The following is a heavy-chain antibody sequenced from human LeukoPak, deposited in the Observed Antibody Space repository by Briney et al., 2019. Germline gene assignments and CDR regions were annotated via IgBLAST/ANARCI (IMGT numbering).Heavy chain of an antibody. J-gene: IGHJ4*02. V-gene: IGHV1-2*02. CDR2: INPNSGGT. CDR1: GYTFTVYY. D-gene: IGHD7-27*01. CDR3: ARDSTGGYPDY. Sequence: AAVKVSCKASGYTFTVYYMHWVRQAPGQGLEWMGWINPNSGGTNYAQKFQGRVTMTSDTSINTAFMELRSLRSDDTAVFYCARDSTGGYPDYWGQGTLVTVSA.